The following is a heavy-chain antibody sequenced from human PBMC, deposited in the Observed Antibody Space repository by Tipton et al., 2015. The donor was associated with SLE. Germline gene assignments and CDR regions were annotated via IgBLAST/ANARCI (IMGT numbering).Heavy chain of an antibody. J-gene: IGHJ4*02. CDR1: GGSISGSSYY. Sequence: TLSLTCTVSGGSISGSSYYWGWIRQPPGKGLEWIGSIYYSGSTYYNPSLKSRVTISVDTSKNQFSLKLTSLTAADTAVYYCASSSWYDYWGQGTLVTVSS. CDR3: ASSSWYDY. V-gene: IGHV4-39*07. D-gene: IGHD6-13*01. CDR2: IYYSGST.